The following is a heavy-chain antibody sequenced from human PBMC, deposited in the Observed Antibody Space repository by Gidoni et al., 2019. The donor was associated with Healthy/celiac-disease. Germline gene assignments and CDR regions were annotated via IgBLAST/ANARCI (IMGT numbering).Heavy chain of an antibody. Sequence: QVQLVESGGGVVQPGRSLRLSCAASGFTFRTYAMHWVRQAPGKGLEWVAVISYDGSNKYYADSVKGRFTISRDNSKNTLYLQMNSLRAEDTAVYYCARDRGVVVAATHLFDYWGQGTLVTVSS. CDR3: ARDRGVVVAATHLFDY. CDR1: GFTFRTYA. J-gene: IGHJ4*02. CDR2: ISYDGSNK. V-gene: IGHV3-30-3*01. D-gene: IGHD2-15*01.